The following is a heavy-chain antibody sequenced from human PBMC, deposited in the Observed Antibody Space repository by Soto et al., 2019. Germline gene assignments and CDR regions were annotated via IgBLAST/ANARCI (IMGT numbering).Heavy chain of an antibody. Sequence: ASVKVSCKASGYTFTGYYVHWVRQAPGQGLEWMGWINPNSGDTYLAQRFQGRVTMNRDTSIGTAYMELRGLTSDDTAEYYCAKGGAIVAAGTRVYLYNAMDVWGQGTAVTVSS. V-gene: IGHV1-2*02. CDR1: GYTFTGYY. D-gene: IGHD1-26*01. J-gene: IGHJ6*02. CDR3: AKGGAIVAAGTRVYLYNAMDV. CDR2: INPNSGDT.